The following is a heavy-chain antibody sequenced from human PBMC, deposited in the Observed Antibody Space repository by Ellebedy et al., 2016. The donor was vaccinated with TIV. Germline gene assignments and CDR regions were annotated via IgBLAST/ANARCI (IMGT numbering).Heavy chain of an antibody. CDR2: IWYDGSKK. D-gene: IGHD5-24*01. V-gene: IGHV3-33*08. J-gene: IGHJ4*02. CDR3: TTMAGPSSDN. Sequence: GGSLRLXXVGSGFSFTKYDMNWVRQAPGKGLEWVAVIWYDGSKKYYADSVKGRFTTFRDNSKNTLYLQMNSLKTEDTAVYYCTTMAGPSSDNWGQGTLVTVSS. CDR1: GFSFTKYD.